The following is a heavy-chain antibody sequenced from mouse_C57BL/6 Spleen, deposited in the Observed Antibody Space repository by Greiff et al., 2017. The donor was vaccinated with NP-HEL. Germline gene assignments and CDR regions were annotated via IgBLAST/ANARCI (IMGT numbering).Heavy chain of an antibody. CDR1: GYTFTDYN. J-gene: IGHJ4*01. CDR3: ASSGLLRDYYAMDY. V-gene: IGHV1-22*01. D-gene: IGHD2-3*01. CDR2: INPNNGGT. Sequence: EVQLQQSGPELVKPGASVKMSCKASGYTFTDYNMHWVKQSHGKSLEWIGYINPNNGGTSYNQKFKGKATLTVNKSSSTAYMELRSLTSDDSAIYYCASSGLLRDYYAMDYWGQGTSVTVSS.